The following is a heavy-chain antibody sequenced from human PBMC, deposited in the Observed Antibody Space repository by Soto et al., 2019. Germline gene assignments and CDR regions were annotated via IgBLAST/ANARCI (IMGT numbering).Heavy chain of an antibody. J-gene: IGHJ4*02. Sequence: GGSLRLSCAASGFTVSNNYMSWVRQAPGKGLEWVSLIYSGGSTFYADSVKGRFTISRDNSKNTLFLQMNSLRAEDTAVYFCATYTSLDYRGKGPLGTVSS. CDR2: IYSGGST. CDR1: GFTVSNNY. CDR3: ATYTSLDY. V-gene: IGHV3-53*01. D-gene: IGHD2-2*02.